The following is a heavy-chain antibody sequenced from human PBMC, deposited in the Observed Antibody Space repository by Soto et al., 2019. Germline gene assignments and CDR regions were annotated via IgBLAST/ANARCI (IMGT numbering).Heavy chain of an antibody. Sequence: GGSLRLSCAASGFTFSNAWMSWVRQAPGKGLEWVGRIKSKTDGGTTDYAAPVKGRFTISRDDSKNTLYLQMNSLKTEDTAVYYCTTDEGTAMVTVWDYYYYYGMDVWGQGTTVTVS. CDR1: GFTFSNAW. CDR2: IKSKTDGGTT. J-gene: IGHJ6*02. V-gene: IGHV3-15*01. CDR3: TTDEGTAMVTVWDYYYYYGMDV. D-gene: IGHD5-18*01.